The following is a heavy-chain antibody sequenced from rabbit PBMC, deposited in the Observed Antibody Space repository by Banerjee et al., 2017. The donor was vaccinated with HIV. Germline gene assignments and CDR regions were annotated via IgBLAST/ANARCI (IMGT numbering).Heavy chain of an antibody. D-gene: IGHD1-1*01. CDR3: AREDGGVGGYDNNL. CDR1: GFDFSTNT. CDR2: INTGSGST. J-gene: IGHJ4*01. V-gene: IGHV1S45*01. Sequence: QEQLEESGGDLVKPEGSLTLTCTASGFDFSTNTMCWVRQAPGKGLEWIGCINTGSGSTYYASWAKGRFTISKTSSTTVTLQMTSLTAADTATYFCAREDGGVGGYDNNLWGPGTLVTVS.